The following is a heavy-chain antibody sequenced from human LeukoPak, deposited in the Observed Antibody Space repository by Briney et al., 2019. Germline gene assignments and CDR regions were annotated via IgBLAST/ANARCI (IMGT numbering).Heavy chain of an antibody. J-gene: IGHJ4*02. V-gene: IGHV3-15*01. CDR1: GFTFSNAW. CDR3: ITDRPLTMLVVITEFR. D-gene: IGHD3-22*01. Sequence: KSGGSLRLSCAASGFTFSNAWMSWVRQAPGKGLEWVGRIKSKTDGETTDYAAPVKGRFTISRDDSNNTLYLQMNSLKTEDTGVYYCITDRPLTMLVVITEFRWGQGTLVTVSS. CDR2: IKSKTDGETT.